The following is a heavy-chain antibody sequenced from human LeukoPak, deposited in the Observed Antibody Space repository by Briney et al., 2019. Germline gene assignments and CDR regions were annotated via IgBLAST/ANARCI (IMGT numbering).Heavy chain of an antibody. Sequence: ESPKISCKGSGYSFTSYWIVWVRQMPGKGLEWMGIIYPGDSDTRYSPSFQGQVTISADKSISTAYLQWSSLKASDTAMYYCARLFTPRAQFDYWGQGTHVTVSS. D-gene: IGHD3-10*02. J-gene: IGHJ4*02. CDR3: ARLFTPRAQFDY. V-gene: IGHV5-51*01. CDR1: GYSFTSYW. CDR2: IYPGDSDT.